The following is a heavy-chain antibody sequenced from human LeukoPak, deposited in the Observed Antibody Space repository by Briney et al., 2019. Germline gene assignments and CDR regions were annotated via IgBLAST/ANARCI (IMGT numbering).Heavy chain of an antibody. CDR1: GGSISSYY. J-gene: IGHJ5*02. D-gene: IGHD6-13*01. CDR2: IYSSVST. Sequence: PSETLSLTCTVSGGSISSYYWSWIRQPPGKGLEWIGYIYSSVSTNYNPSLRSRVTISVDTSKNQFSLKLSSVTAADTAVYYCARVAAVSRAFDPWGQGTLVTVSS. CDR3: ARVAAVSRAFDP. V-gene: IGHV4-59*01.